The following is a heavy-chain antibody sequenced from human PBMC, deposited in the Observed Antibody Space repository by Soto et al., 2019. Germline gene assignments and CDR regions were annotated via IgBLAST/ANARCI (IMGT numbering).Heavy chain of an antibody. CDR2: ISYDGSNK. D-gene: IGHD6-6*01. J-gene: IGHJ3*02. V-gene: IGHV3-30-3*01. CDR3: TRVYYATLEYSSFDAFDI. CDR1: GFTFSSYA. Sequence: GGSLRLSCAASGFTFSSYAMHWVRQAPGKGLERVAVISYDGSNKYYADSVKGRFTISRDNSKNTLYLQMNSLRAEDTAVYYFTRVYYATLEYSSFDAFDIWGQGTMVTVSS.